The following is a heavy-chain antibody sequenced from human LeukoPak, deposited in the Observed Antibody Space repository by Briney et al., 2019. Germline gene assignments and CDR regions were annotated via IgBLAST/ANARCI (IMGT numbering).Heavy chain of an antibody. V-gene: IGHV3-30*02. CDR3: AKRMGPSIAAADLDY. CDR1: GFTFSSYG. CDR2: IRYDGSNK. Sequence: GGSLRLSCAASGFTFSSYGMHWVRQAPGKGLEWVAFIRYDGSNKYYADSVKGRFTISRDNSKNTLFLQMNSLRAEDTAVYYCAKRMGPSIAAADLDYWGQGTLVTVSS. D-gene: IGHD6-13*01. J-gene: IGHJ4*02.